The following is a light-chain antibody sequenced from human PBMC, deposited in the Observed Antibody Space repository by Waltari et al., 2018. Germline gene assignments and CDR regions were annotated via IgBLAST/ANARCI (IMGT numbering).Light chain of an antibody. J-gene: IGKJ3*01. Sequence: SCRASESVSSTYLAWYQQKPGQAPRLVIHGASSRATGIPDRFSGSVSGTDFTLTISRLEPEDFAVYFCQQYGNSPLTFGPGTKVDIK. CDR1: ESVSSTY. V-gene: IGKV3-20*01. CDR3: QQYGNSPLT. CDR2: GAS.